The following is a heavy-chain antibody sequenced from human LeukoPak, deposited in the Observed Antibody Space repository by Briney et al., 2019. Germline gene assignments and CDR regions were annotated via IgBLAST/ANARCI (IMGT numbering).Heavy chain of an antibody. D-gene: IGHD2-2*01. CDR3: ARGDFVVVPAAGYPYYYYYMDV. CDR1: GFTFSSYA. V-gene: IGHV3-30-3*01. J-gene: IGHJ6*03. CDR2: ISYDGSNK. Sequence: GGSLRLYCAASGFTFSSYAMHWVRQAPGKGLEWVAVISYDGSNKYYADSVKGRFTISRDNSKNTLYLQMNSLRAEDTAVYYCARGDFVVVPAAGYPYYYYYMDVWGKGTTVTVSS.